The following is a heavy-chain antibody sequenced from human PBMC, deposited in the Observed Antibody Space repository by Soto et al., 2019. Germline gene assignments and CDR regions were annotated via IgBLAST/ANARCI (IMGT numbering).Heavy chain of an antibody. CDR1: GYTFAGDY. Sequence: QVQLLQSGVEVKKPGASVKVSCKASGYTFAGDYMHWVRQAPGQGLEWMGWINPNSGATNYAQKFQGRVTMTRDSSISTAYMELNRLRFDDTAVYYCARGGPAANMAHSYGLDVWGHGTTVTVSS. D-gene: IGHD2-2*01. V-gene: IGHV1-2*02. CDR2: INPNSGAT. J-gene: IGHJ6*02. CDR3: ARGGPAANMAHSYGLDV.